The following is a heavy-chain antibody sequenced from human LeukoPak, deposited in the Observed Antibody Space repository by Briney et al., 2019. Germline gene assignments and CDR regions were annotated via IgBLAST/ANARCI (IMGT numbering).Heavy chain of an antibody. J-gene: IGHJ4*02. CDR3: AKRDDFWSGYLGY. V-gene: IGHV3-11*01. D-gene: IGHD3-3*01. CDR2: ISSSGSTI. Sequence: PGGSLRLSCAASGFTFSDYYMSWIRQAPGKGLEWVSYISSSGSTIYYADSVKGRFTISRDNAKNTLYLQMNSLRAEDTAVYYCAKRDDFWSGYLGYWGQGTLVTVSS. CDR1: GFTFSDYY.